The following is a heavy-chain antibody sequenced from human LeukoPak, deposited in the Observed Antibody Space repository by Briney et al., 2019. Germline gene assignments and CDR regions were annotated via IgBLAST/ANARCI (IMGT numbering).Heavy chain of an antibody. CDR2: ISATNGNT. Sequence: SVNPSCKASGYTSTSYGISWVRQAPGQGLEWIGWISATNGNTNYAHTLEGRVTMTTNPPTSTACIELRCQTSDDPAVYYCARGFIMLDYGGGRTLVTVA. V-gene: IGHV1-18*01. J-gene: IGHJ4*02. CDR1: GYTSTSYG. CDR3: ARGFIMLDY. D-gene: IGHD3-10*01.